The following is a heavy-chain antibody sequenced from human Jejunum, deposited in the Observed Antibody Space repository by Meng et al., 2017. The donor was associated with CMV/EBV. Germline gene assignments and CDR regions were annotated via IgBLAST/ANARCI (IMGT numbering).Heavy chain of an antibody. V-gene: IGHV3-23*03. D-gene: IGHD5-12*01. Sequence: LSCEGSGFTFRSYAMSWVRQTPGKGPEWVSFIFGGGSSTYYADSVKGRFTISKDDSKNTLYLQMNSLRVEDTAIYYCTRESGYLTWDQGTTVTVSS. CDR1: GFTFRSYA. J-gene: IGHJ6*02. CDR2: IFGGGSST. CDR3: TRESGYLT.